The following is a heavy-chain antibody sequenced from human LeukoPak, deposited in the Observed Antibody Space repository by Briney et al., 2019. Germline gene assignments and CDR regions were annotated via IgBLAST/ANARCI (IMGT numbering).Heavy chain of an antibody. CDR3: ARVGVGCSSTSCYTRWNYYYYYMDV. J-gene: IGHJ6*03. D-gene: IGHD2-2*02. V-gene: IGHV1-18*01. CDR1: GYTFTSYG. CDR2: ISAYNGNT. Sequence: ASVKVSCKASGYTFTSYGISWVRQAPGQGLEWMGWISAYNGNTNYAQKLQGRVTMTTDTSTSTAYMELRSLRSDDTDVYYCARVGVGCSSTSCYTRWNYYYYYMDVWGKGTTVTVSS.